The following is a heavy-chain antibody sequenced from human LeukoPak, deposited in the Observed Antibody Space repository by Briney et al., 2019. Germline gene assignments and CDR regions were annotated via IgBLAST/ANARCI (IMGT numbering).Heavy chain of an antibody. D-gene: IGHD5-18*01. CDR3: ARDPGGSDTAMEFDY. CDR2: INLNSGGT. Sequence: ASVKVSCTTSGYTFTCYYMHWVRPAPAQGLEWMGWINLNSGGTNYAQKFQGRVTMTRDTSISTAYMELSRLRSDDTAVYYCARDPGGSDTAMEFDYWGQGTLVTVSS. V-gene: IGHV1-2*02. J-gene: IGHJ4*02. CDR1: GYTFTCYY.